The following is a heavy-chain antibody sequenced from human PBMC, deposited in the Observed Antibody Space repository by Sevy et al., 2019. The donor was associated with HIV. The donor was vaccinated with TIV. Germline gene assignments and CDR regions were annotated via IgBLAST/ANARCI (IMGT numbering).Heavy chain of an antibody. CDR2: INPKSGGT. V-gene: IGHV1-2*06. CDR1: GYTFTDYY. D-gene: IGHD2-2*01. Sequence: ASVKVSCKASGYTFTDYYMHWVRQAPGQGLEWMGRINPKSGGTNYAQKFQGRVTMTRDTSISTAYMELSRLRSDDTAVYYRARYCSSTSCYAPPFDYWGQGTLVTVSS. J-gene: IGHJ4*02. CDR3: ARYCSSTSCYAPPFDY.